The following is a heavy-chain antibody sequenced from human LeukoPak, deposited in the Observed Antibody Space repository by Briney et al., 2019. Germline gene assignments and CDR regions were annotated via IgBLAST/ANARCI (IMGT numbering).Heavy chain of an antibody. J-gene: IGHJ3*02. Sequence: QSGGSLRLSCAASGFTFSSYAMSWVRQAPGKGLEWVSAISGSGGSTYYADSVKGRFTISRDNSKNTLYLQMNSLRAEDTAVYYCAKDGIAVAGDTHAFDIWGQGTMVTVSS. D-gene: IGHD6-19*01. CDR3: AKDGIAVAGDTHAFDI. CDR1: GFTFSSYA. V-gene: IGHV3-23*01. CDR2: ISGSGGST.